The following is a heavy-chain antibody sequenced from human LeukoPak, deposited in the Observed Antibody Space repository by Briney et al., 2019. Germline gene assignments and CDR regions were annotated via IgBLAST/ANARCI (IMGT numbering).Heavy chain of an antibody. Sequence: SETLSLTCTVSGGSISSSSYYWGWIRQTPGKGLEWIGSIYYSGSTYYNPSLKSRVTISVDTSKNQFSLKLSSVTAADTAVYYCARGPLMVRGVIREYYFDYWGQGTLVTVSS. CDR3: ARGPLMVRGVIREYYFDY. V-gene: IGHV4-39*07. D-gene: IGHD3-10*01. CDR2: IYYSGST. J-gene: IGHJ4*02. CDR1: GGSISSSSYY.